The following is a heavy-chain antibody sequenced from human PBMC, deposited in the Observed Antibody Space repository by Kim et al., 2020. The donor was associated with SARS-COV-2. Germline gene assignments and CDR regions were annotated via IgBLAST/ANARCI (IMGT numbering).Heavy chain of an antibody. CDR2: INPNNAGT. CDR3: AREEIHYDILNGYYTRRDFDF. J-gene: IGHJ4*02. CDR1: GFTFTGYY. Sequence: ASVKVSCKASGFTFTGYYISWVRQAPGQGLEWMGRINPNNAGTDFAQKFQGRVTLTRDTSISTAYLELSTLIFDDTAVYYCAREEIHYDILNGYYTRRDFDFWGQGTPVTVSS. D-gene: IGHD3-9*01. V-gene: IGHV1-2*06.